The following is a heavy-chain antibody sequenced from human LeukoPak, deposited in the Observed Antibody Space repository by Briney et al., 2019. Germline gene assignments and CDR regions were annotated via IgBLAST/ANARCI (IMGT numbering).Heavy chain of an antibody. CDR2: IYYSGST. D-gene: IGHD4-23*01. CDR3: ARHGLQWFRLPFEY. V-gene: IGHV4-39*01. CDR1: GGSISSSSYY. Sequence: TSETLSLTCTVSGGSISSSSYYWGWIRQPPGKWLEWIGSIYYSGSTYYKSSLKSRVTISVDTSKNQFSLKLSSVTAADTAVYFCARHGLQWFRLPFEYWGQGTLVIVSS. J-gene: IGHJ4*02.